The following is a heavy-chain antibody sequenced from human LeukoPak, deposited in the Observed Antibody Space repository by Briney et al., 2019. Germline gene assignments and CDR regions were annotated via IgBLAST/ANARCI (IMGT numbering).Heavy chain of an antibody. D-gene: IGHD3-10*01. V-gene: IGHV4-38-2*02. CDR3: AREPAVRGVIGRRFDP. Sequence: SETPSLTCAVSGYSISSGYYWGWIRQPPGKGLEWIGSIYHSGSTYYNPSLKSRVTISVDTSKNQFSLKLSSVTAADTAVYYCAREPAVRGVIGRRFDPWGQGTLVTVSS. CDR1: GYSISSGYY. J-gene: IGHJ5*02. CDR2: IYHSGST.